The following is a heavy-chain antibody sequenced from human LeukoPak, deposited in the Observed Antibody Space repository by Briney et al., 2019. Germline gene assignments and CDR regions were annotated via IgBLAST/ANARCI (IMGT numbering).Heavy chain of an antibody. J-gene: IGHJ4*02. Sequence: GGSLRLSCAASGFTFSSYAMSWVRQAPGKGLEWVSAISGSGGSTYYADSVKGRFTISRDNSKNTLYLQMNSLRAEDTAVYYCAKDGGDSSHVRGTFDYWGQGTLVTVSS. CDR1: GFTFSSYA. CDR3: AKDGGDSSHVRGTFDY. D-gene: IGHD6-13*01. V-gene: IGHV3-23*01. CDR2: ISGSGGST.